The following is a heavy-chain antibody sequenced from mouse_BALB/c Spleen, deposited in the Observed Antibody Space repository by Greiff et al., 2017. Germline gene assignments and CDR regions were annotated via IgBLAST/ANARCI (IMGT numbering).Heavy chain of an antibody. V-gene: IGHV5-9-4*01. CDR1: GFTFSSYA. J-gene: IGHJ4*01. D-gene: IGHD2-4*01. Sequence: VQVVESGGGLVKPGGSLKLSCAASGFTFSSYAMSWVRQSPEKRLEWVAEISSGGSYTYYPDTVTGRFTISRDNAKNTLYLEMSSLRSEDTAMYYCARVYYDYEGYAMDYWGQGTSVTVSS. CDR2: ISSGGSYT. CDR3: ARVYYDYEGYAMDY.